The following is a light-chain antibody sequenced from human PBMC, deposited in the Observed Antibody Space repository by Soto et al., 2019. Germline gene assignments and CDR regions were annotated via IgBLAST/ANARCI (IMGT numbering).Light chain of an antibody. CDR3: QQSYNTPFT. Sequence: DIQMTQSPSSLSASVRDRVTISCRASQSTATYVNWYQHKPGKATEHLIFGASRLQSGVPSRFSGSGSGTDCTLTISSLQPEDFATYYCQQSYNTPFTVGQGTKLEIK. CDR2: GAS. J-gene: IGKJ2*01. V-gene: IGKV1-39*01. CDR1: QSTATY.